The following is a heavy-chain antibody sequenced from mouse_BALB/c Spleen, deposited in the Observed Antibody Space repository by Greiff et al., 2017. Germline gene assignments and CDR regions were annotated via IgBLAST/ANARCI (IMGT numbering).Heavy chain of an antibody. CDR2: ISDGGSYT. CDR1: GFTFSDYY. Sequence: EVKLVESGGGLVQPGGSLKLSCAASGFTFSDYYMYWVRQTPEKRLEWVATISDGGSYTYYPDSVKGRFTISRDNAKNNLYLQMSSLKSEDTAMYYCARSYDGYWGFDYWGQGTTLTVSS. J-gene: IGHJ2*01. V-gene: IGHV5-4*02. CDR3: ARSYDGYWGFDY. D-gene: IGHD2-3*01.